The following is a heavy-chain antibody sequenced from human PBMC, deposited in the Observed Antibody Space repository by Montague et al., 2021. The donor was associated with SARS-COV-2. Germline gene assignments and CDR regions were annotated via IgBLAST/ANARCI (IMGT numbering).Heavy chain of an antibody. CDR2: IYYSGST. CDR1: GVSISSYY. J-gene: IGHJ3*02. Sequence: SETQSLTYTVSGVSISSYYWTWIRQPPGKGLEWIGFIYYSGSTNYNPSLKSRVTISVDTSKNQFSLKLSSVTAADTAVYYCAKPTITRYCTSTTCFGAAFDIWGQGTMVTVSS. CDR3: AKPTITRYCTSTTCFGAAFDI. V-gene: IGHV4-59*08. D-gene: IGHD2-2*01.